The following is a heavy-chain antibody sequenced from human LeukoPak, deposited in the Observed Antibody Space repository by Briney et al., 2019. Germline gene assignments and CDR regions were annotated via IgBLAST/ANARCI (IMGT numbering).Heavy chain of an antibody. J-gene: IGHJ6*03. Sequence: ASETLSLTCTVPGGSISSGGYYWSWIRQHPGKGLEWIGYIYYSGSTYYNPSLKSRVTISVDTSKNQFSLKLSSVTAADTAVYYCARAAYCSSTSCYTPWYYYYYMDVWGKGTTVTVSS. CDR3: ARAAYCSSTSCYTPWYYYYYMDV. CDR2: IYYSGST. V-gene: IGHV4-31*03. CDR1: GGSISSGGYY. D-gene: IGHD2-2*02.